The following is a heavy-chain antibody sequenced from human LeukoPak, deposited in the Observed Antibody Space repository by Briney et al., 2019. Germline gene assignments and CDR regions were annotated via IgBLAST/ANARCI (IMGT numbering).Heavy chain of an antibody. CDR1: GGSISSGGYY. J-gene: IGHJ4*02. CDR2: IYYSGST. CDR3: ASGVGATTPVFDY. V-gene: IGHV4-31*03. Sequence: SETLSLTCTVSGGSISSGGYYWSWIRQHPGTGLEWIGYIYYSGSTYYNPSLKSRVTISVDTSKNQFSLKLSSVTAADTAVYYCASGVGATTPVFDYWGQGTLVTVSS. D-gene: IGHD1-26*01.